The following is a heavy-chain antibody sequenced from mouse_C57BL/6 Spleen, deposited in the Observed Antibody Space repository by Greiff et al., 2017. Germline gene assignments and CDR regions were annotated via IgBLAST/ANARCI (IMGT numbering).Heavy chain of an antibody. D-gene: IGHD3-2*02. J-gene: IGHJ3*01. Sequence: VQLQQPGAELVRPGSSVKLSCKASGYTFTSYGMHWVKQRPIQGLEWIGNIDPSDSETHYNQKFKDKATLTVDKSSSTAYMQLSGLTSEDSAVYDGARAAQATGLGFAYWGQGTLVTVAA. CDR3: ARAAQATGLGFAY. V-gene: IGHV1-52*01. CDR2: IDPSDSET. CDR1: GYTFTSYG.